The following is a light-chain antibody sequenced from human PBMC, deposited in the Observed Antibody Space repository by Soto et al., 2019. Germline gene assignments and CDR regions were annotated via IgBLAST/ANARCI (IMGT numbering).Light chain of an antibody. CDR1: QRVSSY. V-gene: IGKV3-11*01. CDR2: DAS. CDR3: QQRSNWPLFT. J-gene: IGKJ3*01. Sequence: EIVLTQSPSTLSLSPWERATLSCSASQRVSSYLAWYQQKPGQAPRLLIYDASNRATGIPARFSGSGSGTDFTLTISSLEPEDFAVYYCQQRSNWPLFTFGPGTKVDIK.